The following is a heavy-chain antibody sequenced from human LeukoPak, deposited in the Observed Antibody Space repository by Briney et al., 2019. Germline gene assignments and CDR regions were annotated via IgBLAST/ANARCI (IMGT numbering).Heavy chain of an antibody. V-gene: IGHV3-21*01. D-gene: IGHD5-18*01. CDR2: ISSSSSYI. CDR3: ARDGAMAGAFDI. Sequence: GGSLRLSCAASGFTFSSYSMNWVRQAPGKGLEWASSISSSSSYIYYADSVKGRFTISRDNAKNSLYLQMNSLRAEDTAVYYCARDGAMAGAFDIWGQGTMVAVSS. CDR1: GFTFSSYS. J-gene: IGHJ3*02.